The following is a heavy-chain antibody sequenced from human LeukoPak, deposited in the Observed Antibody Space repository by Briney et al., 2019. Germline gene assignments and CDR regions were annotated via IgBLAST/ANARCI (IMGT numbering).Heavy chain of an antibody. CDR2: FSSSGST. D-gene: IGHD6-13*01. J-gene: IGHJ5*02. CDR1: GDSISNYY. CDR3: ARAYSSSWYLNWFDP. V-gene: IGHV4-59*08. Sequence: SETLSLTCTVSGDSISNYYWSWIRQPPGKGLEWIGYFSSSGSTNYNPSLKSRVTISVDTSKNQFSLKLSSVTAADTAVYYCARAYSSSWYLNWFDPWGQGTPVTVSS.